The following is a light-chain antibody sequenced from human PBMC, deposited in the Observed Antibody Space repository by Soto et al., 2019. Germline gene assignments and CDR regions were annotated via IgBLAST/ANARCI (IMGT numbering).Light chain of an antibody. J-gene: IGKJ1*01. CDR3: QQYNNWPLT. Sequence: EIVMTQSPATLSVSPGERATLSCRASQSISRNLAWYQQKPGQAPRLLIYAASTRATGLPARFSGSGSGTEFTLTISSLQSEDFAVYSCQQYNNWPLTFGQGPKVDNK. CDR2: AAS. V-gene: IGKV3-15*01. CDR1: QSISRN.